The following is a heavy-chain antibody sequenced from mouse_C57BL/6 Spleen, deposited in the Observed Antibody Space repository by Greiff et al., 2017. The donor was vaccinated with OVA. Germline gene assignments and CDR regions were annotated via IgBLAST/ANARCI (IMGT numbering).Heavy chain of an antibody. CDR1: GYTFTSYW. CDR3: AREGNGNYEDYFDD. D-gene: IGHD2-1*01. V-gene: IGHV1-53*01. J-gene: IGHJ2*01. Sequence: VQLQQPGTELVKPGASVKLSCKASGYTFTSYWMHWVKQRPGQGLEWIGNINPSNGGTNYNEKFKSKATLTVDKSSSTAYMQLSSLTSEDSAVYYCAREGNGNYEDYFDDWGQGTTLTVSS. CDR2: INPSNGGT.